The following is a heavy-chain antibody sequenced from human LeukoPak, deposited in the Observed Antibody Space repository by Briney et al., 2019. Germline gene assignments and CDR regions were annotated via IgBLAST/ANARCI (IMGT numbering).Heavy chain of an antibody. D-gene: IGHD2-2*01. Sequence: GGSLRLSCAASGFTFSSYGMHWVRQAPGKGLEWVAVIWYDGSNKYYADSVKGRFTISRDNSKNTLYLQMNSLRAEDTAVCYCAKDGPAAAIGYWGQGTLVTVSS. CDR1: GFTFSSYG. CDR3: AKDGPAAAIGY. V-gene: IGHV3-33*06. J-gene: IGHJ4*02. CDR2: IWYDGSNK.